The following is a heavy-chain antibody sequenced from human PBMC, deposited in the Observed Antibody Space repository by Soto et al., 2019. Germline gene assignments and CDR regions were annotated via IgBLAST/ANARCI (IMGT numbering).Heavy chain of an antibody. Sequence: SETLSLTCTASGDSISSADYYWSWIRQTPGKGLEWIGHIFYSGTTYYNPSLKSRLTISVDTSKNHFSLRLTSVTAADTAVYYCARDLWVEPELYYYGMDVWGQGTTVTVSS. CDR1: GDSISSADYY. CDR2: IFYSGTT. D-gene: IGHD1-1*01. J-gene: IGHJ6*02. V-gene: IGHV4-30-4*01. CDR3: ARDLWVEPELYYYGMDV.